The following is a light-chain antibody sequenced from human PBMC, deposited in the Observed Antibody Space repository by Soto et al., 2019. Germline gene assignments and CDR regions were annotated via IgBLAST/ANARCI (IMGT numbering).Light chain of an antibody. CDR1: SNDVGGYNY. Sequence: QSALTQPASVSGSPGQSITIYCTGTSNDVGGYNYVSWFQQHPGKAPKFMLYDVSHRSSGVSNRFSGSKSGNTASLTISGLQAEDEADYYCCSYTRTTSFVFGTGTKVTVL. CDR2: DVS. CDR3: CSYTRTTSFV. J-gene: IGLJ1*01. V-gene: IGLV2-14*01.